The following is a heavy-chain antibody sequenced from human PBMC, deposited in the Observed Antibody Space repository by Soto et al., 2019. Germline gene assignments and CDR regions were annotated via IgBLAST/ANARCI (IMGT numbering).Heavy chain of an antibody. CDR3: AKGHYYDSSGYFDY. V-gene: IGHV3-23*01. CDR2: ISVSGGST. D-gene: IGHD3-22*01. J-gene: IGHJ4*02. CDR1: GCTFSSYA. Sequence: GGSVRLSCGASGCTFSSYAISWVLQAPGKGLEWVSAISVSGGSTYYADSVKGRFTISRDNSKNTLYLQMNSLRAEDTAVYYCAKGHYYDSSGYFDYWGQGTLVTVYS.